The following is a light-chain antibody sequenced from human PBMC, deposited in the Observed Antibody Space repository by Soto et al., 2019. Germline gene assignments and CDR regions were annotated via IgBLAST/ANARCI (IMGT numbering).Light chain of an antibody. CDR3: QYYNNWLAT. CDR1: QSVTNT. V-gene: IGKV3-15*01. Sequence: IVMTQSPATLSVSPGERVTISCRASQSVTNTLAWYQHKPGQAPRLLISYASRGATGVSARFSGSGSGTEFTLTISSLQSEDFTIYYCQYYNNWLATFGGGTKVDIK. CDR2: YAS. J-gene: IGKJ4*01.